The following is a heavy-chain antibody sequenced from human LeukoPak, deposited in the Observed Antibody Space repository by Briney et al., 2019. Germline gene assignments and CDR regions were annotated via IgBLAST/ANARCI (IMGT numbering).Heavy chain of an antibody. CDR2: ISSGGGTI. J-gene: IGHJ3*02. CDR1: GFSFSTYE. V-gene: IGHV3-48*03. CDR3: AKEFIPESSGYDAFHI. Sequence: GGSLRLSXAASGFSFSTYEMDWVRQAPGKGLEWVAYISSGGGTIYYADSVRGRFAISRDNAKNSLYLQMNSLRAEDTAVYYCAKEFIPESSGYDAFHIWGPGTMVTVSS. D-gene: IGHD3-22*01.